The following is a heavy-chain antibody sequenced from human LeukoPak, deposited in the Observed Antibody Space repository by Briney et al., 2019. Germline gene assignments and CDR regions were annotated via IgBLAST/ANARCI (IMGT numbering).Heavy chain of an antibody. D-gene: IGHD6-13*01. CDR3: ARDIAAAGTGYDAFDI. J-gene: IGHJ3*02. CDR1: GGSFSGYY. Sequence: SETLSLTCAVYGGSFSGYYWSWIRQPPGKGLEWIGEINHSGSTNYNPSLKSRVTISVDTSKNQFSLKLSSVTAADTAVYYCARDIAAAGTGYDAFDIWGQGTMVTVSS. CDR2: INHSGST. V-gene: IGHV4-34*01.